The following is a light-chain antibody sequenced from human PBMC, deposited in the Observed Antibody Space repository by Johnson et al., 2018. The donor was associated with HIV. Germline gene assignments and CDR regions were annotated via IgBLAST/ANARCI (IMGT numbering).Light chain of an antibody. CDR1: SSNIGNNF. Sequence: QSVLTQPPSVSAAPGQKVTVSCSGSSSNIGNNFVSWYQQVPGTAPKLLIYDTDKRPSGIPDRFSGSKSGTSATLDITGLQTGDEADYYCGTWDNSLNVYVFGTGTKVTVL. J-gene: IGLJ1*01. V-gene: IGLV1-51*01. CDR3: GTWDNSLNVYV. CDR2: DTD.